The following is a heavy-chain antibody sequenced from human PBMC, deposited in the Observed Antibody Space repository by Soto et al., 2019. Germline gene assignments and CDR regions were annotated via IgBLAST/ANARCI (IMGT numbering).Heavy chain of an antibody. J-gene: IGHJ3*02. CDR3: ARDLGTGDAFDI. CDR1: GFTFSSYA. V-gene: IGHV3-30-3*01. D-gene: IGHD3-16*01. Sequence: PGGSLRLSCAASGFTFSSYAMHWVRQAPGKGLEWVAVISYDGSNKYYADSVKGRFTISRDNSKNTLYLQMNSLRAEDTAVYYCARDLGTGDAFDIWGQGTVVTVSS. CDR2: ISYDGSNK.